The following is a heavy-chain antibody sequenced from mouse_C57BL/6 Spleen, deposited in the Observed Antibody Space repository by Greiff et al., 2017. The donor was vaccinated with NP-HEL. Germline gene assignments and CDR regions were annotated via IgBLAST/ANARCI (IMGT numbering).Heavy chain of an antibody. J-gene: IGHJ1*03. Sequence: QVHVKQSGAELVKPGASVKLSCKASGYTFTEYTIHWVKQRSGQGLEWIGWFYPGSGSIKYNEKFKDKATLTADKSSSTVYMELSRLTSEDSAVYFCARHEGAIYVDYDWYFDVWGTGTTVTVSS. CDR2: FYPGSGSI. D-gene: IGHD1-3*01. CDR1: GYTFTEYT. V-gene: IGHV1-62-2*01. CDR3: ARHEGAIYVDYDWYFDV.